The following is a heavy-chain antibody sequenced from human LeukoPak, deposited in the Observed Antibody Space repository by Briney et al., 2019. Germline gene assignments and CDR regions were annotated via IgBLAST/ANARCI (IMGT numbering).Heavy chain of an antibody. CDR1: GFTFSSYS. Sequence: GGSLRLSCAASGFTFSSYSMNWVRQAPGKGLEWVSAISWNSSSIVYADSVKSRFTTTRDDAKNSLFLQMISRIADDSTHYYCAKDLFSVVVPPAIDHWGQEPL. J-gene: IGHJ4*02. CDR2: ISWNSSSI. V-gene: IGHV3-21*04. CDR3: AKDLFSVVVPPAIDH. D-gene: IGHD2-2*01.